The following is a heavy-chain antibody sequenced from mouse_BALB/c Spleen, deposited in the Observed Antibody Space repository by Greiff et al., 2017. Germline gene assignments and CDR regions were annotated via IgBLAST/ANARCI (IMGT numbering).Heavy chain of an antibody. D-gene: IGHD1-1*02. J-gene: IGHJ4*01. V-gene: IGHV1-5*01. Sequence: VQLQQSGTVLARPGASVKMSCKASGYSFTSYWMHWVKQRPGQGLEWIGAIYPGNSDTSYNQKFKGKAKLTAVTSASTAYMELSSLTNEDSAVYYCTRGGGNYDAMDYWGQGTSVTVSS. CDR1: GYSFTSYW. CDR3: TRGGGNYDAMDY. CDR2: IYPGNSDT.